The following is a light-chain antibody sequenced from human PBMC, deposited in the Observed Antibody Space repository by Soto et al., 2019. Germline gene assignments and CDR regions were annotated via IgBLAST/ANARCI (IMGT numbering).Light chain of an antibody. CDR1: QSVTNNY. J-gene: IGKJ5*01. Sequence: EIVFTQSPGTLSSSPGGRATLSCRASQSVTNNYLAWYQQKRGQAPRLLIWGASIRAADLPDRFSGSGSGTDFTLTISRLETEDLAVYYCQKYGSSPWTVGKGTRREIK. V-gene: IGKV3-20*01. CDR2: GAS. CDR3: QKYGSSPWT.